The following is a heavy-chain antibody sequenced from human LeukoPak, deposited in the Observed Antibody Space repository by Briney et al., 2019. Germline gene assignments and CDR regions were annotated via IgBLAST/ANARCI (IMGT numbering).Heavy chain of an antibody. Sequence: GGSLRLSCEGSAFIFSGHWMNWVRQTPGKGLEWVASIKEDGSERQYVDSVKGRFSISRDNTKGSLFLQLNSLRAEDTAVYYCAKSRVDYYYYGMDVWGQGTTVTVSS. D-gene: IGHD1-1*01. CDR2: IKEDGSER. CDR3: AKSRVDYYYYGMDV. CDR1: AFIFSGHW. V-gene: IGHV3-7*01. J-gene: IGHJ6*02.